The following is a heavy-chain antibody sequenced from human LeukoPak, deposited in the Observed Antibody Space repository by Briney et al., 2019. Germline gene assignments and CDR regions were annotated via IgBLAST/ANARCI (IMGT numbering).Heavy chain of an antibody. D-gene: IGHD3-16*02. V-gene: IGHV3-23*01. J-gene: IGHJ6*03. CDR1: GFTFSNYT. CDR3: AKSWGYTRPYYNYMDV. CDR2: IGYRGGSI. Sequence: GGSLRLSCAASGFTFSNYTMSWVRQAPGKGLEWVSIIGYRGGSIYYANSVQGRFTISRDNSKNTLSLQMNGLRPEDTAVYYCAKSWGYTRPYYNYMDVWGKGTTVTVSS.